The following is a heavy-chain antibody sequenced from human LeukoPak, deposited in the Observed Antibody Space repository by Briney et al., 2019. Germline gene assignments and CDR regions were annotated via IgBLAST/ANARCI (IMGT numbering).Heavy chain of an antibody. CDR1: GDSISSYY. CDR2: IYHSGST. J-gene: IGHJ4*02. D-gene: IGHD6-13*01. V-gene: IGHV4-59*01. CDR3: ATGYSSTWYYFDY. Sequence: SETLSLTCTVSGDSISSYYWSWIRQPPGKGLEWIGYIYHSGSTNYNPSLKSRVTISADSSKDQFSLKLASVTAADTAVYYCATGYSSTWYYFDYWGQGTLVTVSS.